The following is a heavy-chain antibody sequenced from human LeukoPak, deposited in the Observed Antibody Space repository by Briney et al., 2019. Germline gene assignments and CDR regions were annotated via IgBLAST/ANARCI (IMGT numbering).Heavy chain of an antibody. D-gene: IGHD3-22*01. J-gene: IGHJ3*02. Sequence: GRFTISRDNAKNSLYLQMISLRAEDTAVYYCARDRYYYDSSGSYDAFDIWGQGTMVTVSS. V-gene: IGHV3-7*04. CDR3: ARDRYYYDSSGSYDAFDI.